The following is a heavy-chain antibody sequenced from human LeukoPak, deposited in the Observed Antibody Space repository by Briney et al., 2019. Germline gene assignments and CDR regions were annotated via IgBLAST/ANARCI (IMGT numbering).Heavy chain of an antibody. Sequence: SETLSLTCTVSGGSISSGSYYWGWIRQPPGKGLEWIGSIYYSGSTYYNPSLKSRVTISVDTSKNQFSLKLSSVAAADTAVYYCARNIVVVVAALYYFDYWGQGTLVTVSS. V-gene: IGHV4-39*01. CDR2: IYYSGST. J-gene: IGHJ4*02. CDR1: GGSISSGSYY. CDR3: ARNIVVVVAALYYFDY. D-gene: IGHD2-15*01.